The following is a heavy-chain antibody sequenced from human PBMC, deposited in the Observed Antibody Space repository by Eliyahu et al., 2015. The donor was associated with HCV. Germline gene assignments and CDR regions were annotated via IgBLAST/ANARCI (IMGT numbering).Heavy chain of an antibody. D-gene: IGHD1-26*01. CDR1: GFTFSXFX. J-gene: IGHJ6*02. V-gene: IGHV3-48*03. Sequence: EVRLVESGGGSVPPGGSLXLSCAAXGFTFSXFXXXWVRXAPGKGLEWVSFISGSGSRLNYVDSVKGRFTISRDNARNLLFLQMNNLRAEDTAVYYCAREMGNSGSSLLRFLYYGLDDWGQGTTVSVSS. CDR2: ISGSGSRL. CDR3: AREMGNSGSSLLRFLYYGLDD.